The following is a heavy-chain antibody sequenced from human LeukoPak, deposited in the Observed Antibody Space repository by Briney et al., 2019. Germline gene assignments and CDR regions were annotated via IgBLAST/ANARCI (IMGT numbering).Heavy chain of an antibody. CDR1: GYTFTSNW. J-gene: IGHJ4*02. Sequence: NHGESLQISCQGSGYTFTSNWIGWVRQLPGKGLEWMGIIYPRDSDTVYSPSFQGQVTMSVDKSISTAYLQWSSLKASDTAIYYCARRDYGGHAAYFDYWGQGTLVTVSS. V-gene: IGHV5-51*01. CDR3: ARRDYGGHAAYFDY. D-gene: IGHD4-23*01. CDR2: IYPRDSDT.